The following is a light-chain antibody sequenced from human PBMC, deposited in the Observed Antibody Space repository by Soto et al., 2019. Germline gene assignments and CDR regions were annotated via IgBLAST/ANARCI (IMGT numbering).Light chain of an antibody. CDR2: DNN. V-gene: IGLV1-51*01. J-gene: IGLJ3*02. CDR1: SSNIGNNY. Sequence: QLVLTQPPSLSAAPGQTVTISCSGGSSNIGNNYVSWYQQVAGTTPKLLIFDNNKRPSGIPDRFSGSKSGTSATLGIAGLQTGDAADYYCATWDSSLSAWLFGGGTKLTVL. CDR3: ATWDSSLSAWL.